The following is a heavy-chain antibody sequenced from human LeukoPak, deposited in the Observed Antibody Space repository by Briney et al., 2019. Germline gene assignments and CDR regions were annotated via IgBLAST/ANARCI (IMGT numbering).Heavy chain of an antibody. J-gene: IGHJ6*03. CDR2: INHIGST. D-gene: IGHD5-18*01. Sequence: SETLSLTCGVYGGSFSGYYWSWIRQPPGKGLEWIGEINHIGSTNYNPSLKSRVTISVDTSKNQFSLKLTSVTAADTAVYYCARTTEGGYTYGYFYYYYMDVWGKGTTVTISS. CDR3: ARTTEGGYTYGYFYYYYMDV. V-gene: IGHV4-34*01. CDR1: GGSFSGYY.